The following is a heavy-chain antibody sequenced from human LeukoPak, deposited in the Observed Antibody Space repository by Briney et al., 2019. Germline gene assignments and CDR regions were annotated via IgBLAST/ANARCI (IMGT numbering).Heavy chain of an antibody. Sequence: PGGSLRLSCAASGFTFSSYAMHWVRQAPGKGLEWVAVISYDGSNKYYADSVKGRFTISRDNSKNTLYLQMNSLRAEDTAVYYCARGDCSSTSCYTDYWGQGTLVTVSS. CDR1: GFTFSSYA. D-gene: IGHD2-2*02. CDR2: ISYDGSNK. J-gene: IGHJ4*02. V-gene: IGHV3-30-3*01. CDR3: ARGDCSSTSCYTDY.